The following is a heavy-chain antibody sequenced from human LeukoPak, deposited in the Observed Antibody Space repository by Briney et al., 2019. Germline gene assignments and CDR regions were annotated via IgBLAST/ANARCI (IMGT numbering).Heavy chain of an antibody. J-gene: IGHJ3*02. CDR1: GGSISSGGYY. Sequence: SETLSLTCTVSGGSISSGGYYWSWIRQHPGKGLEWIGYIYYSGSTYYNPSLKSRVTISVDRSKNQFSLKLSSVTAADTAVYYCARLYSNAFDIWGQGTMVTVSS. D-gene: IGHD2-21*01. CDR3: ARLYSNAFDI. CDR2: IYYSGST. V-gene: IGHV4-31*03.